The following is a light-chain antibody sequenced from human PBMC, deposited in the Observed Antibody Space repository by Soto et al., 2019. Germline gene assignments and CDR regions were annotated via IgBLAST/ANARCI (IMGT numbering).Light chain of an antibody. CDR3: LLSYSDTRV. Sequence: QAVVTQEPSLTVSPGGTVTPTCGSSTGPVTSGHYPYWFQQKPGQAPRTLIYDTSIKHSWTPARFSGSLLGGKAAVTLSGAQPEDEAEYYCLLSYSDTRVFGGGTKVTVL. CDR2: DTS. J-gene: IGLJ3*02. V-gene: IGLV7-46*01. CDR1: TGPVTSGHY.